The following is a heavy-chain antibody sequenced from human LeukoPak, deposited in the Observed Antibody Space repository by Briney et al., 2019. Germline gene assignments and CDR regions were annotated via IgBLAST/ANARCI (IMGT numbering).Heavy chain of an antibody. CDR2: INPISGGT. V-gene: IGHV1-2*02. D-gene: IGHD2-2*01. CDR1: GYTFTDYY. CDR3: SRTLCGSCSCDAHEKDWFDP. Sequence: PVASVKVSCKASGYTFTDYYIHWVRQAPGHGLEWMGWINPISGGTNYAQKFQGRVTMTRDTSISTAYLDLSGLRSDDTAVYYCSRTLCGSCSCDAHEKDWFDPWGQGTLVTVSS. J-gene: IGHJ5*02.